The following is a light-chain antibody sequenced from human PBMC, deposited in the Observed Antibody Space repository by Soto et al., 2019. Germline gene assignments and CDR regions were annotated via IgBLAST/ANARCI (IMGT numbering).Light chain of an antibody. CDR3: HQRSGWPRT. CDR2: DAS. Sequence: EIVLTQSPVTLSLSPGERATLSCRASQSVSSSLAWYQQKPGQAPRLLIYDASNRATGIPARFSGSGSGTDFTLTISSLEPEDFAVYYCHQRSGWPRTFGQGTRVEVK. J-gene: IGKJ1*01. V-gene: IGKV3-11*01. CDR1: QSVSSS.